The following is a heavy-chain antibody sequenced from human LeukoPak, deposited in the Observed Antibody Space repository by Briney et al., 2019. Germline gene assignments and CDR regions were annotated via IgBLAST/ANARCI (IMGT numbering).Heavy chain of an antibody. J-gene: IGHJ4*02. CDR3: AKAAGVYSYGPDHY. Sequence: GRSLRLSCAASGFTFSSYGMHWVRQAPGKGLEWVAGISYDGSNKYYADSVKGRFTISRDNSKNTLYLQMNSLRAEDTAVYYCAKAAGVYSYGPDHYWGQGTLVTVSS. V-gene: IGHV3-30*18. CDR1: GFTFSSYG. D-gene: IGHD5-18*01. CDR2: ISYDGSNK.